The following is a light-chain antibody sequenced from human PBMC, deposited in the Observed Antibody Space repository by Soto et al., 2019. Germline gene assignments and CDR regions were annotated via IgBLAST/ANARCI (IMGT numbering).Light chain of an antibody. Sequence: EIVMTQSPATLSVSPGQRATLSCRASQSVSSNLALYQQKPGQAPRLLIYAASSRATGVPARFSGSGSGTEFTLSISSLQSEDFALYYCQQYSTYTPRTFGQGTKVDIK. V-gene: IGKV3-15*01. CDR1: QSVSSN. CDR3: QQYSTYTPRT. J-gene: IGKJ1*01. CDR2: AAS.